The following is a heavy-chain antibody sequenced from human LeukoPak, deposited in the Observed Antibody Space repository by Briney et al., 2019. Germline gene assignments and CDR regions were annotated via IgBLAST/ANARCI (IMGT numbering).Heavy chain of an antibody. D-gene: IGHD5-18*01. CDR1: GGSFSGYY. J-gene: IGHJ3*02. Sequence: PSETLSLTCAVYGGSFSGYYWSWIRQPPGKGLEWIGEINHSGSTNYNPSLKSRVTISVDTSKNQFSLKLSSVTAADTAVYYCARDLVYSYGYRRGAFDIWGQGTMVTVSS. V-gene: IGHV4-34*01. CDR3: ARDLVYSYGYRRGAFDI. CDR2: INHSGST.